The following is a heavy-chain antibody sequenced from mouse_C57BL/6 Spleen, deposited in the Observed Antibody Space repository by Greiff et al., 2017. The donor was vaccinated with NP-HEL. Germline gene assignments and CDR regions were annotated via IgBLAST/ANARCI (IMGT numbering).Heavy chain of an antibody. V-gene: IGHV1-7*01. CDR1: GYTFTSYW. CDR2: INPSSGYT. D-gene: IGHD2-3*01. CDR3: ARSYDGYYVAMDY. Sequence: QVQLQQSGAELAKPGASVKLSCKASGYTFTSYWMHWVKQRPGQGLEWIGYINPSSGYTKYNQKFKDKATLTADKSSSTAYMQLSSLTYEDSAVYYCARSYDGYYVAMDYWGQGTSVTVSS. J-gene: IGHJ4*01.